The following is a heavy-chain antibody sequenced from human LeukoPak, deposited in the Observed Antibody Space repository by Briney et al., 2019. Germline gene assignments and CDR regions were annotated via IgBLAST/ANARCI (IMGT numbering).Heavy chain of an antibody. Sequence: ASVKVSCTASGYTFTGYYMHWVRQAPGQGLEWMGWINPNSGGTNYAQNFQGRVTMTRDTSISTAYMELSRLRSDDTAVYYCARDLLMTTVTTYPDLGGMDVWGQGTTVTVSS. V-gene: IGHV1-2*02. CDR2: INPNSGGT. J-gene: IGHJ6*02. D-gene: IGHD4-17*01. CDR1: GYTFTGYY. CDR3: ARDLLMTTVTTYPDLGGMDV.